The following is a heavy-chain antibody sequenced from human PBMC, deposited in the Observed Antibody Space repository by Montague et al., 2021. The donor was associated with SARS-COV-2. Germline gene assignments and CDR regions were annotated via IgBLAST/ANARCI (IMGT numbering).Heavy chain of an antibody. Sequence: SETLSLTCTVSGGSISSSSYYWGRIRHPPGKGLEWIGSLYYSASTYYNPSLKSRVTISVDTSKNQFSLKLTSVAAADTAVYYCARLRHGAVPSPILGVGPYYSYYDMDFWGRGTPVTVSS. CDR3: ARLRHGAVPSPILGVGPYYSYYDMDF. V-gene: IGHV4-39*01. D-gene: IGHD3-10*01. CDR1: GGSISSSSYY. CDR2: LYYSAST. J-gene: IGHJ6*03.